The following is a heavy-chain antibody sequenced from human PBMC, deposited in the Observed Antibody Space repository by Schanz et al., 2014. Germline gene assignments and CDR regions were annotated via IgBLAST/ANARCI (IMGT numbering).Heavy chain of an antibody. Sequence: QLQLQESGPGLVKPSETLSLTCTVSGGSLSSYYWSWIRQSPGKGLEWIGYIYYSGSTNYNPSLKSRVNISLDTSKNQFSLRLISVTAADTAVYYCARVASYDFWSGYYTATPYHVMDVWGQGITVTVSS. D-gene: IGHD3-3*01. CDR2: IYYSGST. CDR3: ARVASYDFWSGYYTATPYHVMDV. J-gene: IGHJ6*02. CDR1: GGSLSSYY. V-gene: IGHV4-59*01.